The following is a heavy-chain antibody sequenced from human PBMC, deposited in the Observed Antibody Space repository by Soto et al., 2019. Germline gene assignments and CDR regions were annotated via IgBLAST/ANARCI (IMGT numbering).Heavy chain of an antibody. J-gene: IGHJ4*02. V-gene: IGHV3-23*01. Sequence: GRSLRLSCAASGFTFTSYAMNWVRLAPGKGLEWVSAISGTGYNTYYADSVKGRLTISRDNTKNTLYLQMNSLRAEDTAVYYCAKAGFSSSWSPTYLDYWGQGTLVTVSS. D-gene: IGHD6-13*01. CDR1: GFTFTSYA. CDR2: ISGTGYNT. CDR3: AKAGFSSSWSPTYLDY.